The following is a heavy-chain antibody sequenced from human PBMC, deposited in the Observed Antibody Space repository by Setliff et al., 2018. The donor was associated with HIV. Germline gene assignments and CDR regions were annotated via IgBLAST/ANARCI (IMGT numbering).Heavy chain of an antibody. Sequence: LRLSCAASGFSFSSYAMHWVRQTPGKGLEWVAIIFHDGSNKYYADSVKGRFTISRDNSKNTLYLQMNSLGAEDTAVYYCAKGSGFYDYWGQGTLVTVSS. CDR3: AKGSGFYDY. CDR2: IFHDGSNK. CDR1: GFSFSSYA. J-gene: IGHJ4*02. D-gene: IGHD3-22*01. V-gene: IGHV3-33*06.